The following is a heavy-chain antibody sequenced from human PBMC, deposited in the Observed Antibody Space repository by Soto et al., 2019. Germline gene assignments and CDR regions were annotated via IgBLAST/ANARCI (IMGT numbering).Heavy chain of an antibody. CDR2: ISYDGSNK. CDR1: GFTFSSYG. V-gene: IGHV3-30*03. D-gene: IGHD1-26*01. CDR3: AREAEWELQGGEFDY. Sequence: GGSLRLSCAASGFTFSSYGMHWVRQAPGKGLEWVAVISYDGSNKYYADSVKGRFTISRDNSKNTLYLQMNSLRAEDTAVYYCAREAEWELQGGEFDYWGQGTLVNVSS. J-gene: IGHJ4*02.